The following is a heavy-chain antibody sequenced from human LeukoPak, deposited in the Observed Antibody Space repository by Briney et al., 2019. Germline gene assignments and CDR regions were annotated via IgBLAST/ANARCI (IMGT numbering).Heavy chain of an antibody. D-gene: IGHD3-10*01. CDR1: GFTFSSYA. Sequence: GRSLRLSCAASGFTFSSYAMHWVRQAPGKGLEWVAVISYDGSNKYYADSVKGKFTISRDTSKNTLSLQMNSLRVEDTAVYYCASSLWFKYFFDHWGQGTLVTVSS. CDR2: ISYDGSNK. CDR3: ASSLWFKYFFDH. J-gene: IGHJ4*02. V-gene: IGHV3-30*04.